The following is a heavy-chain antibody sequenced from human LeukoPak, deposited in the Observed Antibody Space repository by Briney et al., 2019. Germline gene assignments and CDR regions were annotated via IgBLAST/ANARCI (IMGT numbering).Heavy chain of an antibody. CDR1: GGSISSYY. CDR3: ARGGYCTNGVCYSSDWFDP. CDR2: IYYSGST. Sequence: SETLSLTCTVSGGSISSYYWSWIRQPPGKGLEWIGYIYYSGSTNYNPSLKSRVTISVDTSKNQFSLKLSSVTAADTAVYYCARGGYCTNGVCYSSDWFDPWGQGTLVTVSS. D-gene: IGHD2-8*01. J-gene: IGHJ5*02. V-gene: IGHV4-59*01.